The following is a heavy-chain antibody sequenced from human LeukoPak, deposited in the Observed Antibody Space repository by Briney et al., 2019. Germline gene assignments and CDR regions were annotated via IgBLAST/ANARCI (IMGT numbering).Heavy chain of an antibody. V-gene: IGHV4-34*01. CDR2: INHSGST. CDR3: ARALLRYFDRQYNWFDP. D-gene: IGHD3-9*01. J-gene: IGHJ5*02. Sequence: ASETLSLTCAVYGGSFSGYYWSWIRQPPGKGLEWIGEINHSGSTNYNLSLKSRVTISVDTSKNQFSLKLSSVTAADTAVYYCARALLRYFDRQYNWFDPWGQGTLVTVSS. CDR1: GGSFSGYY.